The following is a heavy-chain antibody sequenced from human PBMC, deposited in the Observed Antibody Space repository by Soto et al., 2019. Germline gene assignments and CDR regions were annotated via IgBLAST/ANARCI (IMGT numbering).Heavy chain of an antibody. Sequence: PGGSLRLSCAASGFTFSSYGMHWVRQAPGKGLEWVAVISYDGSNKYYADSVKGRFTISRDNSKNTLYLQMNSLRAEDTAVYYCAKDLRRQQLDPLDYWGQGTLVTVSS. D-gene: IGHD6-13*01. CDR2: ISYDGSNK. V-gene: IGHV3-30*18. J-gene: IGHJ4*02. CDR1: GFTFSSYG. CDR3: AKDLRRQQLDPLDY.